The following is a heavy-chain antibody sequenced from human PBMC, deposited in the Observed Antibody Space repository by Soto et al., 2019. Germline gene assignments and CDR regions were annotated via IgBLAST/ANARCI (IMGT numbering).Heavy chain of an antibody. CDR3: GRDEVRNGVGV. V-gene: IGHV3-7*01. CDR2: IKADGTVK. Sequence: GGSLRLSCVASGFTFTNFWMSWVRQAPGKGLEWVANIKADGTVKMYADSVKGRLTISRDNAKNSVYLQMNSLRVGDTALYYCGRDEVRNGVGVWGQGTTVTVSS. J-gene: IGHJ6*02. CDR1: GFTFTNFW.